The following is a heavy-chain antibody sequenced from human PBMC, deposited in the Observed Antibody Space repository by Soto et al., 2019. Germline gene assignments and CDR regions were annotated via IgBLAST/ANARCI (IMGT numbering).Heavy chain of an antibody. CDR3: ATQTGVRGLGYIAY. D-gene: IGHD3-16*01. CDR1: GYTFTSYG. J-gene: IGHJ4*02. V-gene: IGHV1-18*01. Sequence: QVQLVQSGAEVKKPGASVKVSCKASGYTFTSYGISWVRQAPGQGLEWMGWISAYNGNTNYAKKLQGRVTMTPDTSRSTAHMELRSLRSDDTAVYYCATQTGVRGLGYIAYWGQGTLVTVSS. CDR2: ISAYNGNT.